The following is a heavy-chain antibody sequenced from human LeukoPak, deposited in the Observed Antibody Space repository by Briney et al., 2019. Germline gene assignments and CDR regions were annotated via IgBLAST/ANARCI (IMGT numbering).Heavy chain of an antibody. Sequence: VASVKVSCKASGYTFTSYGISWVRQAPGQGLEWMGWISAYNGNTNYAQKLQGRVTMTTDTSTSTAYMELRSLRSDDTAVYYCARKVTTPGYYYYYMDVWGKGTTVTVSS. V-gene: IGHV1-18*01. CDR1: GYTFTSYG. J-gene: IGHJ6*03. CDR2: ISAYNGNT. D-gene: IGHD4-17*01. CDR3: ARKVTTPGYYYYYMDV.